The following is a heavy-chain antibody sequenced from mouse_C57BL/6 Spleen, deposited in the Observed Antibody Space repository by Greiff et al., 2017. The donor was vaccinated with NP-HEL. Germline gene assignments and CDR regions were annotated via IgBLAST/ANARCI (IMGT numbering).Heavy chain of an antibody. CDR3: ARDRDYFSYYYAMDD. D-gene: IGHD1-1*01. Sequence: DVQLQESGPGLVKPSQSLSLTCSVTGYSITSGYYWNWIRQFPGNKLEWMGYISYDGSNNYNPSLKNRISITRDTSKNQFFLKLNSVTTEDTATDYCARDRDYFSYYYAMDDWGQGTSVTVSS. CDR1: GYSITSGYY. CDR2: ISYDGSN. V-gene: IGHV3-6*01. J-gene: IGHJ4*01.